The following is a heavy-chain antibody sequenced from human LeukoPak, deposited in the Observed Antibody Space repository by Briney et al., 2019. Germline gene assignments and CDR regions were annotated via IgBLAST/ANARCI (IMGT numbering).Heavy chain of an antibody. CDR1: GFTFSDYY. J-gene: IGHJ4*02. CDR2: IATSSTYT. D-gene: IGHD6-13*01. CDR3: ASTILGSWYFDY. Sequence: PGGSLRLSCAASGFTFSDYYMSWIRQAPGKGLEWVSCIATSSTYTNYADSAKGRFTISRDNAKNSLYLQMNSLRAEDTAVYYCASTILGSWYFDYWGQGTLVTVSS. V-gene: IGHV3-11*06.